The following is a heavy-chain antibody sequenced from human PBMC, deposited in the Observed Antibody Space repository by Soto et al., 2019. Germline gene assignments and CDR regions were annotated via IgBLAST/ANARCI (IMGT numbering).Heavy chain of an antibody. V-gene: IGHV3-23*01. CDR3: AKAPSGAAAGSSRYYYYGMDV. CDR1: AFTFSIYA. Sequence: QSGGSLRFSCAGSAFTFSIYAMSWVRQAPGKGLEWVSGISGSGDSTYYADSVKGRFTISRDNSKNTLFLQMNSLRAEDTAVYYCAKAPSGAAAGSSRYYYYGMDVWGQGTTVTVSS. CDR2: ISGSGDST. J-gene: IGHJ6*02. D-gene: IGHD6-13*01.